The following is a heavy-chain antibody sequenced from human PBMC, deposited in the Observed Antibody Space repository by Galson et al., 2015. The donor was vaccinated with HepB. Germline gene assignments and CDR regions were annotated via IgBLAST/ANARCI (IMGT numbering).Heavy chain of an antibody. Sequence: CAISGDSVSSNSAAWYWIRQSPSRGLEWLGRTYYRARWYSDYAVSVRSRITINADTSKNQFSLQLRSATPEDTATYFCATVAGTIYNYRMDVWGQGTTVTVSS. CDR2: TYYRARWYS. CDR3: ATVAGTIYNYRMDV. V-gene: IGHV6-1*01. J-gene: IGHJ6*02. CDR1: GDSVSSNSAA. D-gene: IGHD2-15*01.